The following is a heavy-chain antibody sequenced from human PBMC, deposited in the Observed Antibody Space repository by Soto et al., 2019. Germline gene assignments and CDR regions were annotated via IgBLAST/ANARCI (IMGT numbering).Heavy chain of an antibody. V-gene: IGHV3-23*01. CDR1: GFSFSRSA. J-gene: IGHJ4*02. Sequence: GGSLRLSCAASGFSFSRSAMTWVRQAPGKGLVWVSGISGSGGRTYYTDSVKGRFTISRDNSKNTLYLQMNSLRAEDTAVYYCAKVDHAYDILTGYYPDYWGQGTLVTVSS. CDR2: ISGSGGRT. CDR3: AKVDHAYDILTGYYPDY. D-gene: IGHD3-9*01.